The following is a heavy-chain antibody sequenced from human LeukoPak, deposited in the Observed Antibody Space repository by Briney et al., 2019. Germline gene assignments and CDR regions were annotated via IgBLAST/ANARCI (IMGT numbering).Heavy chain of an antibody. J-gene: IGHJ6*03. V-gene: IGHV4-38-2*02. CDR1: GYSISSGYF. D-gene: IGHD6-13*01. Sequence: PSETLSRTCTVSGYSISSGYFWGWIRQPPGKGLEWIGSIYYSGSTYHNPSLKSRVTISLDTSKNRFSLKVSSVTAADTAVYYCARAGSNRYYYYMDVWGKGTTVTVSS. CDR3: ARAGSNRYYYYMDV. CDR2: IYYSGST.